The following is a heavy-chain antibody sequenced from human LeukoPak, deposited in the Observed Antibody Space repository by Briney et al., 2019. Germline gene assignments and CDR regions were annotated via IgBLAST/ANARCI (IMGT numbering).Heavy chain of an antibody. CDR1: GFTFSDCW. V-gene: IGHV3-7*01. CDR2: IKLDGSDK. Sequence: GGSLRLSCAASGFTFSDCWMSWVRQAPGKGPEWVAKIKLDGSDKFYADSVKGRFTISRDNAENSLHLQMNSLRVEDTAVYHCARGCAYSTNWFDLWGQGTLVTVSS. J-gene: IGHJ5*02. CDR3: ARGCAYSTNWFDL. D-gene: IGHD3-16*01.